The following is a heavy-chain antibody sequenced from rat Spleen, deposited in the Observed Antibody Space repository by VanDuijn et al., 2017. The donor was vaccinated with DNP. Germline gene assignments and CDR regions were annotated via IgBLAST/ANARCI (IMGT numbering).Heavy chain of an antibody. CDR2: ILYDGNNF. J-gene: IGHJ2*01. CDR3: AKRAPGNYYYGCYFDY. CDR1: GFTFSDYN. D-gene: IGHD1-6*01. V-gene: IGHV5S10*01. Sequence: EVQLVESGGGLVQPGRSLKLSCAASGFTFSDYNMAWVRQAPKKGLEWVATILYDGNNFYYGDSVKGRFTVSRDYAKSTLYLQMDSLRSEGTATYYCAKRAPGNYYYGCYFDYWGQGVMVTVSS.